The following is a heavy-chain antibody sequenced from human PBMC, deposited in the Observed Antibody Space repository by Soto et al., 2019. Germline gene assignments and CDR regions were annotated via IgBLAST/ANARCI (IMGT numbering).Heavy chain of an antibody. CDR3: ERGGGYDMGDVAFDI. CDR1: GGSISSYY. Sequence: SETLSLTCTVSGGSISSYYWSWIRQPPGKGLEWIGFIYYSGSTNYNPSLKSRVTISVDTSKNQFSLKLSSVTAADTAVYYCERGGGYDMGDVAFDIWGQGTMVT. CDR2: IYYSGST. D-gene: IGHD5-12*01. V-gene: IGHV4-59*01. J-gene: IGHJ3*02.